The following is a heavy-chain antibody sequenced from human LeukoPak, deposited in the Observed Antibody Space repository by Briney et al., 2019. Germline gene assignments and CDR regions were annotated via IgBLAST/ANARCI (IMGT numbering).Heavy chain of an antibody. Sequence: PSETLSLTCTVSGGSISSYYWSWIRQPPGKGLEWIGYIYYSGSTNYNPSLKSRVTISVDTSKNQFSLKLSSVTAADTAVYYCARVAYCSGGSCFSFDYWGQGTLVTVSS. CDR1: GGSISSYY. CDR2: IYYSGST. J-gene: IGHJ4*02. D-gene: IGHD2-15*01. V-gene: IGHV4-59*01. CDR3: ARVAYCSGGSCFSFDY.